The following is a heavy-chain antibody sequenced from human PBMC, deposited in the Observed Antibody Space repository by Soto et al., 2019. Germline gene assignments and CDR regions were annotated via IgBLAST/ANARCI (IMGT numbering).Heavy chain of an antibody. V-gene: IGHV4-31*03. CDR2: IYYSGST. J-gene: IGHJ6*03. CDR3: ARGGISHWAYFYYMDV. CDR1: GGSISSGGYY. D-gene: IGHD2-21*01. Sequence: SETLSLTCTVSGGSISSGGYYWSWIRQHPGKGLEWIGYIYYSGSTYYNPSLKSRVTMSVDTSKNQFSLTLNSVTAADTATYYCARGGISHWAYFYYMDVWDRGTTVTVSS.